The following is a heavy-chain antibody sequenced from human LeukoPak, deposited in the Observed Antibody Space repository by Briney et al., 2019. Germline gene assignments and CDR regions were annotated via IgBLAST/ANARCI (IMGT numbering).Heavy chain of an antibody. CDR1: GFTFSTYT. Sequence: GGSLRLSCAASGFTFSTYTMAWVRQAPGGGLEWVSGISDNGGRTYYADSVKGRFTISRDNAKNSLYLQMNSLRAEDTAVYYCARDRHSSGWSDAFDIWGQGTMVTVSS. V-gene: IGHV3-23*01. CDR2: ISDNGGRT. D-gene: IGHD6-19*01. CDR3: ARDRHSSGWSDAFDI. J-gene: IGHJ3*02.